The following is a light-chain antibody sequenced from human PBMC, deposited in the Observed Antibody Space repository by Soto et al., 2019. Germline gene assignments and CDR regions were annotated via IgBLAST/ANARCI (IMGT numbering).Light chain of an antibody. CDR1: QDITNY. Sequence: DIQMTQSPSSLSASVGDRVTITCQASQDITNYLNWYQQKPGKAPKLLIHDSSNLETGVPSRFSGSGSGTYFSFTISSLKPEDIATYYCQQYDSLPLTFGQGTRLEIK. CDR2: DSS. CDR3: QQYDSLPLT. J-gene: IGKJ5*01. V-gene: IGKV1-33*01.